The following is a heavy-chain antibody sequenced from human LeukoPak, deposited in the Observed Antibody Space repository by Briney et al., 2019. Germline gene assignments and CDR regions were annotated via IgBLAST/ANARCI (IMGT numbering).Heavy chain of an antibody. J-gene: IGHJ4*02. CDR3: ARGLGGWLRLFDY. CDR1: GGSFSGYY. CDR2: INHSGST. D-gene: IGHD6-19*01. V-gene: IGHV4-34*01. Sequence: PSETLSLTCAVYGGSFSGYYWSWIRQPPGKGLEWIGEINHSGSTNYNPSLKSRVTISVDTSKNQFSLKLSSVTAADTAVYYCARGLGGWLRLFDYWGQGTPVTVSS.